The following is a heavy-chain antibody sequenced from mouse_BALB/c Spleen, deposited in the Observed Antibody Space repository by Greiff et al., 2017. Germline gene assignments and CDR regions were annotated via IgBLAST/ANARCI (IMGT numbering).Heavy chain of an antibody. V-gene: IGHV5-17*02. CDR1: GFTFSSFG. Sequence: EVQGVESGGGLVQPGGSRKLSCAASGFTFSSFGMHWVRQAPEKGLEWVAYISSGSSTIYYAYTVKGRFTISRDNPKNTLFLQMTSLRSEDTAMYYCARRGATGIFDNWGQGTTLTVSS. CDR3: ARRGATGIFDN. J-gene: IGHJ2*01. CDR2: ISSGSSTI. D-gene: IGHD4-1*02.